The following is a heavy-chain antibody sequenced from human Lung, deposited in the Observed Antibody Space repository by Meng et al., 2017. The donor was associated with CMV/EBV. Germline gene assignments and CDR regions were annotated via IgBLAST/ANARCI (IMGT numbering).Heavy chain of an antibody. J-gene: IGHJ4*02. V-gene: IGHV6-1*01. D-gene: IGHD6-19*01. Sequence: GYSVSSDSAAWTWIRQSQSRGLEWLGKTYYRSKWYNDYAESVKGRITIYADTSKTQFSLQLLSVTPEDTAVYYCAGGGGYTSGWYDYWGQGTLVTVSS. CDR2: TYYRSKWYN. CDR3: AGGGGYTSGWYDY. CDR1: GYSVSSDSAA.